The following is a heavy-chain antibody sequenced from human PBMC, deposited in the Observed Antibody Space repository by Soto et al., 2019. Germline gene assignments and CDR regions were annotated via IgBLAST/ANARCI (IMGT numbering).Heavy chain of an antibody. V-gene: IGHV3-30*18. CDR2: ISYDGSNK. J-gene: IGHJ4*02. CDR3: AKDRGSSSSFDY. CDR1: GFTFSSYG. D-gene: IGHD6-6*01. Sequence: HPGGSLRLSCAASGFTFSSYGMHWVRQAPGKGLEWVAVISYDGSNKYYADSVKGRFTISRDNSKNTLYLQMNSLRAEDTAVYYCAKDRGSSSSFDYWGQGTLVTVSS.